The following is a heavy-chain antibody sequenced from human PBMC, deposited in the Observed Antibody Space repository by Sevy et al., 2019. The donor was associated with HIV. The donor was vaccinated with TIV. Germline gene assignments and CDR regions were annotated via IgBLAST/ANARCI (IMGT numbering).Heavy chain of an antibody. CDR3: AGYTVVRELFPTYYFSYYMDV. CDR2: IDTRGKT. Sequence: SETLSLTCTVSGTYISSTYSWSWIRQPAGKGLEWIGRIDTRGKTNYHPSLKGRVTMSIDTSQTHFSLNLTSVIAADTAVYYSAGYTVVRELFPTYYFSYYMDVWGKGTAVTVSS. V-gene: IGHV4-4*07. CDR1: GTYISSTYS. J-gene: IGHJ6*03. D-gene: IGHD3-10*01.